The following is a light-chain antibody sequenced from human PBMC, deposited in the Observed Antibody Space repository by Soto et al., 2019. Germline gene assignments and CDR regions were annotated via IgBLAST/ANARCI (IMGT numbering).Light chain of an antibody. V-gene: IGKV4-1*01. Sequence: DIVMTQSPDSLAVSLGERATINCKSSQSVLYSSNNKNYLAWYQQKPGQPPKLLIYWASTRASGVPDRFSGSGSGTDFTLPISSLQAEDVAVYYCQQYYSTPFTFGPGTKVDIK. CDR2: WAS. CDR3: QQYYSTPFT. CDR1: QSVLYSSNNKNY. J-gene: IGKJ3*01.